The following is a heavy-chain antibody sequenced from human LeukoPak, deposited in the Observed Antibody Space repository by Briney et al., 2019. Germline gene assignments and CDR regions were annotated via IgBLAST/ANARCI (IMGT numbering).Heavy chain of an antibody. Sequence: SETLSLTCTVSGGSISSSSYYWGWIRQPPGKGLEWIGSIYYSGSTYYNPSLQSRVTISVDTSKNQLSLKLSSVTAANTAVYYCARGGYAGYFDYWGQGTLVTVSS. V-gene: IGHV4-39*07. CDR3: ARGGYAGYFDY. CDR2: IYYSGST. D-gene: IGHD5-18*01. J-gene: IGHJ4*02. CDR1: GGSISSSSYY.